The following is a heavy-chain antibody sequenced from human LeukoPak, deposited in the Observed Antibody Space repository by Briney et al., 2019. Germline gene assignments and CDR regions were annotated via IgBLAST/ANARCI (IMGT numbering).Heavy chain of an antibody. V-gene: IGHV4-59*01. CDR2: IYYTGST. CDR3: AGNTRWALDY. Sequence: SETLSLTCTVSGGSINNNYWSWIRQPPGKGLEWLGYIYYTGSTNYNPSLKSRVTISVDTSKNQFSLRLTSVTAADTAVYYCAGNTRWALDYWGQGTLITVSS. J-gene: IGHJ4*02. CDR1: GGSINNNY. D-gene: IGHD1-26*01.